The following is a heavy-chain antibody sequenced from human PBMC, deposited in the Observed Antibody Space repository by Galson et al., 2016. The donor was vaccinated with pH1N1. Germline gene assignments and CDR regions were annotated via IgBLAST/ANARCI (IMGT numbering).Heavy chain of an antibody. V-gene: IGHV3-9*01. CDR3: AKDMNLELREGALDY. D-gene: IGHD1-7*01. J-gene: IGHJ4*02. CDR2: ISWNSGSI. CDR1: GFTFNDYG. Sequence: SLRLSCAASGFTFNDYGMHWVRQAPGKGLEWVSSISWNSGSIVYADSVKGRFTTSRDNAKNSLYLQMNSLRVEDTALYYCAKDMNLELREGALDYWGQGDLVTVSS.